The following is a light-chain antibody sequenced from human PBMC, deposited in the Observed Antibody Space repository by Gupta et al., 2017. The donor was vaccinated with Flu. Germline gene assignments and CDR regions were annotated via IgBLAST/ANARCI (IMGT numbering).Light chain of an antibody. Sequence: SLSASVGDRVTITCQASQDISNFLNWYQQKPGKAPKLLIYDASKLETGVPSRFSGSGSGTDFTFTISSLQPEDIETYYCQQYDNLPPIFTFGHGTKVDIK. CDR2: DAS. V-gene: IGKV1-33*01. CDR3: QQYDNLPPIFT. CDR1: QDISNF. J-gene: IGKJ3*01.